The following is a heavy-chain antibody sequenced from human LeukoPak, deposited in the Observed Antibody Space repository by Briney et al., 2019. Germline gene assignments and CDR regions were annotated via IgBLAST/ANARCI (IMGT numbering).Heavy chain of an antibody. CDR3: ASGRGRWLQIDY. Sequence: SVKVSCEASGGTFSSYAISWVRQAPGQGLEWMGGIIPIFGTANYAQKFQGRVTITADESTSTAYMELSSLRSEDTAVYYCASGRGRWLQIDYWGQGTLVTVSS. J-gene: IGHJ4*02. CDR2: IIPIFGTA. V-gene: IGHV1-69*01. CDR1: GGTFSSYA. D-gene: IGHD5-24*01.